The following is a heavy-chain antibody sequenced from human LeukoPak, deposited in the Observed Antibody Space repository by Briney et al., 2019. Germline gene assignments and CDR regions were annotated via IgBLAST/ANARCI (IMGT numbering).Heavy chain of an antibody. D-gene: IGHD2-15*01. CDR1: GITFRTYA. Sequence: AGGSLRLSCAASGITFRTYAMHWVRQAPGKGLEHVSAISSNGGITYYANSVKGRFTISRDNSKNTLYLQMGSLRAEDMAVYYCARVGGSLPDAFDIWGQGTMVTVSS. CDR3: ARVGGSLPDAFDI. V-gene: IGHV3-64*01. J-gene: IGHJ3*02. CDR2: ISSNGGIT.